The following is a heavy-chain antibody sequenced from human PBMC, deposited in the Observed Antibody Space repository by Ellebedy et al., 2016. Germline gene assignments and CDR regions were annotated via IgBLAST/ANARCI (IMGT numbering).Heavy chain of an antibody. CDR1: GGSISSGGYY. V-gene: IGHV4-39*01. CDR2: IYYSGST. Sequence: SETLSLTCTVSGGSISSGGYYWSWIRQHPGKGLEWIGYIYYSGSTYYNPSLKSRVTISVDTSKNQFSLKLSSVTAADTAVYYCARHPARYCSGGSCYPWAGWGQGTLVTVSS. D-gene: IGHD2-15*01. J-gene: IGHJ4*02. CDR3: ARHPARYCSGGSCYPWAG.